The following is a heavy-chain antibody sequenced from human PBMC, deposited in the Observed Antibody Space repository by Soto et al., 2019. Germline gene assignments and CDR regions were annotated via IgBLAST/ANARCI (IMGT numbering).Heavy chain of an antibody. CDR3: ARANSGCCSGGSCNQDWYFGL. CDR2: ISSSSRYI. V-gene: IGHV3-21*01. J-gene: IGHJ2*01. D-gene: IGHD2-15*01. CDR1: GFTFSSYS. Sequence: EVQLVESGGGLVKPGGSLRLSCAASGFTFSSYSMNWVRQAPGKGLEWVSSISSSSRYIYYADSVKGRFTISRDNAKSSLDLQMSSLRAEDTAVYYCARANSGCCSGGSCNQDWYFGLWGRGTLVTVSS.